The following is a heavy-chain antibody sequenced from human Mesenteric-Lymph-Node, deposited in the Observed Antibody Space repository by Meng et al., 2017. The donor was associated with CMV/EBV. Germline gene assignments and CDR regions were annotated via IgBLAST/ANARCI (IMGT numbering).Heavy chain of an antibody. Sequence: GESLKISCAASGFTFNSYAMSWVRQAPGKGLEWVSGISGSGGSTYYADPVKGRFTISRDNSKNTLYLQMNSLRAEDTALYYCAKASIYYYYGMDVWGQGSTVTVSS. J-gene: IGHJ6*02. CDR3: AKASIYYYYGMDV. CDR1: GFTFNSYA. CDR2: ISGSGGST. V-gene: IGHV3-23*01.